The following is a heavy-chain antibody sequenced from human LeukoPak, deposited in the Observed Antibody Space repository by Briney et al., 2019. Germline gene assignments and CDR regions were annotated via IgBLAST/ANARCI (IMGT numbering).Heavy chain of an antibody. V-gene: IGHV1-2*02. CDR1: GYTFTCYF. J-gene: IGHJ4*02. D-gene: IGHD6-13*01. CDR2: INPNSGGT. Sequence: ASVQVSCKASGYTFTCYFMHWVRPAPGQGLEWMGWINPNSGGTNYAQKFQGRVTMTGDTSLSTAYMDLSSLRSDDTAVYYCARDGVAAAGTVDYWGQGTLVTVSS. CDR3: ARDGVAAAGTVDY.